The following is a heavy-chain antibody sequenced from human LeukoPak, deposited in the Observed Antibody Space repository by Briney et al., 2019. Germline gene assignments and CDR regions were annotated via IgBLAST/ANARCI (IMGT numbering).Heavy chain of an antibody. CDR3: ARALYSYGIDY. J-gene: IGHJ4*02. D-gene: IGHD5-18*01. Sequence: SETLSLTSTVSAGSISSYYWSWIRQPPGKGLEWIGYIYYSGSTNYNPSLKSRVTISVDTSKNQFSLKLSSVTAADTAVYYCARALYSYGIDYWGQGTLVTVSS. CDR2: IYYSGST. V-gene: IGHV4-59*01. CDR1: AGSISSYY.